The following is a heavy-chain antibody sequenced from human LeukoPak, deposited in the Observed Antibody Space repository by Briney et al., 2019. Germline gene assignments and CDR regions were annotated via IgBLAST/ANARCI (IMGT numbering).Heavy chain of an antibody. CDR1: GFTFSSYW. Sequence: GGSLRLSCAASGFTFSSYWMHWVRQAPGKGLVWVSRINSDGSSTSYADSVKGRFTISRDNAKNTLYLQMNSLRAEDTAVYYCARDVETYDDSSGYYSEYFQHWGQGTLVTVSS. J-gene: IGHJ1*01. CDR2: INSDGSST. CDR3: ARDVETYDDSSGYYSEYFQH. D-gene: IGHD3-22*01. V-gene: IGHV3-74*01.